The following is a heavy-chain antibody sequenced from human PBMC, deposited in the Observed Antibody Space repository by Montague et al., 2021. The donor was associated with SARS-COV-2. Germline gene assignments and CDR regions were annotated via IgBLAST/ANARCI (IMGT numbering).Heavy chain of an antibody. CDR1: GFTFNNFA. V-gene: IGHV3-30*18. Sequence: SLRLFLDASGFTFNNFAMHWVRQAPGKGLEWVAVISYDGSIKYYADSLRGQFTISRDSSKKTLYLQMNSLSGEDTAVYYCAKNRDIFWFGEGRDSMDVWGQGTTVIVSS. CDR2: ISYDGSIK. J-gene: IGHJ6*02. CDR3: AKNRDIFWFGEGRDSMDV. D-gene: IGHD3-10*01.